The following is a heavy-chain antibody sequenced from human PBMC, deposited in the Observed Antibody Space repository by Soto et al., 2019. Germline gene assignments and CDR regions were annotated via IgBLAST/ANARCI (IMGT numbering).Heavy chain of an antibody. CDR2: IIPISGAA. CDR1: GGTFSNYV. Sequence: QVQLVQSGAEVKKPGSSVKVSCKASGGTFSNYVVNWVRQAPGQGLEWMGRIIPISGAANYAQKFQGRVTITAYKSTSTSYIELSSLRSEDSAVYYCARDMTRTVVPYFDFWGQGTLVTVSS. D-gene: IGHD1-7*01. CDR3: ARDMTRTVVPYFDF. V-gene: IGHV1-69*06. J-gene: IGHJ4*02.